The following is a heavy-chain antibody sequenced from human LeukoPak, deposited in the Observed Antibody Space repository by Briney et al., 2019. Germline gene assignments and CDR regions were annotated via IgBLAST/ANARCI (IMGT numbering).Heavy chain of an antibody. CDR3: ARDRYYYGSGRSSFDY. V-gene: IGHV1-2*02. J-gene: IGHJ4*02. D-gene: IGHD3-10*01. Sequence: ASVKVSCKASGYTFTGYYMHWVRQAPGQGLEWMGWINPNSGGTNYAQKFQGRVTMTRDTSISTAYMELSRLRSDDTAVYYCARDRYYYGSGRSSFDYWGQGTLVTVSS. CDR2: INPNSGGT. CDR1: GYTFTGYY.